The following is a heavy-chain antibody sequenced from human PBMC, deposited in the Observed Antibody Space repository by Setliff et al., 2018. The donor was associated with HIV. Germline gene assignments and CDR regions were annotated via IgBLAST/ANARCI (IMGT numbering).Heavy chain of an antibody. J-gene: IGHJ4*02. D-gene: IGHD6-19*01. CDR3: ATELFIVVAGHTPTFDY. Sequence: ASETLSLTCAVYGGSISGYSWNWIRQPPGKGLEWIGEINHSGTSNYNPSLKGRVTITADTSTDTAYMELSSLRSEDTAVYYCATELFIVVAGHTPTFDYWGQGTLVTVSS. V-gene: IGHV4-34*09. CDR1: GGSISGYS. CDR2: INHSGTS.